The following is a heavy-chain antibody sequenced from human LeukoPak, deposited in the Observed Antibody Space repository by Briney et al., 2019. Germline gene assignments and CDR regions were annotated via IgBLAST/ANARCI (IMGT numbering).Heavy chain of an antibody. CDR3: ARERAALVRGVIITGVGFDP. J-gene: IGHJ5*02. D-gene: IGHD3-10*01. CDR2: INAGNGNT. CDR1: GYTFTSYA. V-gene: IGHV1-3*01. Sequence: ASVKVSCKASGYTFTSYAMHWVRQAPGQRLEWMGWINAGNGNTKYSQKFQGRVTITRDTSASTAYMELSSLRSEDTAVYYCARERAALVRGVIITGVGFDPWGQGTLVTVSS.